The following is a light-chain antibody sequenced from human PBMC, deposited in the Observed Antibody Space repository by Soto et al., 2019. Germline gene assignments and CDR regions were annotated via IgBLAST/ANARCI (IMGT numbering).Light chain of an antibody. J-gene: IGKJ1*01. Sequence: ENVLTQSPGTLSLSPGERATLSCRASQSIGNNYLAWYQQKPGQAPRLLIDGSSTRATGIPDRFSGSGSGTDFTLTISRLEPEDFAVYYCQQFRTSVTFGQGTKVE. V-gene: IGKV3-20*01. CDR1: QSIGNNY. CDR3: QQFRTSVT. CDR2: GSS.